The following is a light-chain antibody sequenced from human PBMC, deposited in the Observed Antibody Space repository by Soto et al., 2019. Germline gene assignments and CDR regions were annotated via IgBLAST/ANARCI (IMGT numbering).Light chain of an antibody. CDR3: AGWDDSMNGVV. CDR1: RSNIGSNP. CDR2: TNN. V-gene: IGLV1-44*01. Sequence: QSVLTQAPSASGTPGQRVTISCSGSRSNIGSNPVNWYQQLPGTAPKLLIYTNNQRPSGVPDRFSGSKSGTSASLAISGLQSEDEADYYCAGWDDSMNGVVFGGGTKLTVL. J-gene: IGLJ2*01.